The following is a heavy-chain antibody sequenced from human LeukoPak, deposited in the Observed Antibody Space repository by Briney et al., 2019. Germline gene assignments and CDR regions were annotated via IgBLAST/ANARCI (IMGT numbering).Heavy chain of an antibody. Sequence: ASVKVSCKASGYTFTSYDINWVRQATGQGLEWMGWMNPNSGNTGYAQKFQGRVTITRNTSISTAYMELSSLRSEDTAVYYCARGLYSGYLYYFDYWGQGTLVTVSS. J-gene: IGHJ4*02. CDR3: ARGLYSGYLYYFDY. CDR1: GYTFTSYD. D-gene: IGHD5-12*01. CDR2: MNPNSGNT. V-gene: IGHV1-8*03.